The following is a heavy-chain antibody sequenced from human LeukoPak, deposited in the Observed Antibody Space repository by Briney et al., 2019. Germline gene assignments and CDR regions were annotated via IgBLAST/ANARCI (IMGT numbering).Heavy chain of an antibody. Sequence: HPGGSLRLSCAASGFTFSSYGMHWVRQAPGKGLEWVAVISYDGSNKYYADSVKGRFTISRDNSKNTLYLQMNSLRAEDTAVYYCAKDGRAYCGGDCFPHHDAFDIWGQGTMVTVSS. J-gene: IGHJ3*02. D-gene: IGHD2-21*02. CDR3: AKDGRAYCGGDCFPHHDAFDI. CDR1: GFTFSSYG. V-gene: IGHV3-30*18. CDR2: ISYDGSNK.